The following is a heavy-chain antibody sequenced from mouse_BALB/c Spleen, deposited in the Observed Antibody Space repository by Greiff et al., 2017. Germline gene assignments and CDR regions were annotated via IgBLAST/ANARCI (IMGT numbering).Heavy chain of an antibody. CDR1: GYSITSGYY. Sequence: EVQLMESGPGLVKPSQSLSLTCSVTGYSITSGYYWNWIRQFPGNKLEWMGYISYDGSNNYNPSLKNRISITRDTSKNQFFLKLNSVTTEDTATYYCARGRDSGTVVFDYWGQGTTLTVSS. CDR2: ISYDGSN. J-gene: IGHJ2*01. CDR3: ARGRDSGTVVFDY. D-gene: IGHD1-1*01. V-gene: IGHV3-6*02.